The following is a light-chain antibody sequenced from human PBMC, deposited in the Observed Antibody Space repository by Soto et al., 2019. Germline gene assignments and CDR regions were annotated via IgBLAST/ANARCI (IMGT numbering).Light chain of an antibody. CDR3: QQYYTYPWT. CDR2: ATS. CDR1: QGISSY. J-gene: IGKJ1*01. Sequence: AIRMTQSPSSLSASTGDRVTITCRASQGISSYLAWFQQKPGRAPKLLMSATSTLQSDVPSRFSGSGSGTEFTLTIGCLQSEDLATYYCQQYYTYPWTFGPGTKVDIK. V-gene: IGKV1-8*01.